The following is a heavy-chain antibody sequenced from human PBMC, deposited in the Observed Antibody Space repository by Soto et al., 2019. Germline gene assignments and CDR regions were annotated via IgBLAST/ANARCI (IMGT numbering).Heavy chain of an antibody. J-gene: IGHJ6*02. Sequence: QVQLVESGGGVVQPGRSLRLSCAASGFTFSSYGMHWVRQAPGKGLEWVAVIWYDGSNKYYADSVKGRFTISRDNSKNTLYLQRNSLRAEDTAVYYWARDGDYVGSQYYYGMDVWGQGTTVTVSS. V-gene: IGHV3-33*01. CDR1: GFTFSSYG. CDR2: IWYDGSNK. CDR3: ARDGDYVGSQYYYGMDV. D-gene: IGHD4-17*01.